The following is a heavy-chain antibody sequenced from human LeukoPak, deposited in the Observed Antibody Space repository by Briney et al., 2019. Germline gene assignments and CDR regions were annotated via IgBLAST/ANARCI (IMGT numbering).Heavy chain of an antibody. D-gene: IGHD1-26*01. CDR3: ARWRVDSGSFNFDY. V-gene: IGHV5-51*01. Sequence: RGESLKISCKGSGYSFTSYWIGWVRQMPGKGLEWMGIIYPGDSDTRYSPSFQGQITISADKSISTAYLQWSSLKASDTAMYYCARWRVDSGSFNFDYWGQGTLVTVSS. CDR1: GYSFTSYW. J-gene: IGHJ4*02. CDR2: IYPGDSDT.